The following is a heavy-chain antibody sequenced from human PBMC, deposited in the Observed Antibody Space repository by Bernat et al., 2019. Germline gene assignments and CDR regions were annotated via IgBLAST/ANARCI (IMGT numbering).Heavy chain of an antibody. Sequence: EVQLVESGGGLVQPGGSLRLSCAPSGFIFNAYVMHWVRQAPGMSLEWVSRISHDSSGTSYADSVKGRFTISRDNIKNSLYLQMNSLRVEDTALYYCVRDNANWAFDCWGRGTLVTVSS. J-gene: IGHJ4*02. CDR1: GFIFNAYV. CDR3: VRDNANWAFDC. V-gene: IGHV3-43*02. CDR2: ISHDSSGT. D-gene: IGHD7-27*01.